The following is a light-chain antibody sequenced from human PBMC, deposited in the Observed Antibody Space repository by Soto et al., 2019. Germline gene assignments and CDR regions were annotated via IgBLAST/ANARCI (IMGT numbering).Light chain of an antibody. J-gene: IGKJ1*01. V-gene: IGKV3-20*01. CDR2: GAS. Sequence: IVLTQSPGPLSLSPGERATLSCRASQSVRSNFLAWYQQKPGQDPSLLIYGASNRATGIPDRFSGSGSGTDFTLTITRLEAEDVAMYYCQRYDSLRTFGQGTKVDI. CDR1: QSVRSNF. CDR3: QRYDSLRT.